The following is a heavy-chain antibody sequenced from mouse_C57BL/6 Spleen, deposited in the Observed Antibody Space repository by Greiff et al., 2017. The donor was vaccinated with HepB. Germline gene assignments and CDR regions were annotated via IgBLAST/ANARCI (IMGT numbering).Heavy chain of an antibody. Sequence: QVQLQQPGAELVMPGASVKLSCKASGYTFTSYWMHWVKQRPGQGLEWIGEIDPSDSYTNYNQKFKGKSTLTVDKSSSTAYMQLSSLTSEDSAVYYCARGKDLEYWGQGTTLTVSS. J-gene: IGHJ2*01. CDR1: GYTFTSYW. CDR3: ARGKDLEY. CDR2: IDPSDSYT. V-gene: IGHV1-69*01.